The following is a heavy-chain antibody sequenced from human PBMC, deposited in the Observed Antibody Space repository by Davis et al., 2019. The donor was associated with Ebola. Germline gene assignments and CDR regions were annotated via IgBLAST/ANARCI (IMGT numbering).Heavy chain of an antibody. J-gene: IGHJ6*04. CDR2: MNPISGNT. V-gene: IGHV1-8*02. CDR3: ARGGPVKLVRQVWYYGTDV. Sequence: AASVKVSCKASGGTFSSYAISWVRQAPGQGLEWMGWMNPISGNTGYAQKFQGRVTMTMNTATSTAYMELSNLDSDDTAVYYCARGGPVKLVRQVWYYGTDVWGKGTTVTVSS. CDR1: GGTFSSYA. D-gene: IGHD3-10*01.